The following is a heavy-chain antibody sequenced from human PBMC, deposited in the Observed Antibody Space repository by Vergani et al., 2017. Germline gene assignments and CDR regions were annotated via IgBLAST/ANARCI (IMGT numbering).Heavy chain of an antibody. CDR3: ARVGVRVTTESFWFDP. V-gene: IGHV4-39*07. D-gene: IGHD3-22*01. Sequence: QVQLQESGPGLVKPSETLSLTCTVAGGSISSSSYYWGWIRQPPGKGLEWSGSSYYSGSTYYNPSLKSRVNISVGTSKNQFSLKLSSVTAADNAVYYCARVGVRVTTESFWFDPWGQGTLVTVSS. CDR1: GGSISSSSYY. CDR2: SYYSGST. J-gene: IGHJ5*02.